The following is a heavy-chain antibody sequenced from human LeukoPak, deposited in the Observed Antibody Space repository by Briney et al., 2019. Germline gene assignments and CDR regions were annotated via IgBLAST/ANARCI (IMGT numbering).Heavy chain of an antibody. CDR3: ARPDYDSSGYYPYYYYYMDV. D-gene: IGHD3-22*01. CDR2: INPNSGGT. CDR1: GYTFTGYY. J-gene: IGHJ6*03. V-gene: IGHV1-2*02. Sequence: GASVKVSCKASGYTFTGYYMHWVRQAPGQGLEWMGWINPNSGGTNYAQKFQGRVTMTRDTSISTAYMELSRLRSDDTAVYYCARPDYDSSGYYPYYYYYMDVWGKGTTVTVSS.